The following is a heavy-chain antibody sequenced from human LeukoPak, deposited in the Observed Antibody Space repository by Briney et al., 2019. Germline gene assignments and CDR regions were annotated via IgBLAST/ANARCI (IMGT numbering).Heavy chain of an antibody. Sequence: PSETLSLTCSVSGGSISSYYWSWIRQPPGKGLEWIGYIYYGGSTNSNPSLKSRVTISADTSKNLFSLKLSSVIAADTAVYYCARDYNWNFDYWGQGTLVTVSS. CDR2: IYYGGST. J-gene: IGHJ4*02. CDR3: ARDYNWNFDY. V-gene: IGHV4-59*01. D-gene: IGHD1-20*01. CDR1: GGSISSYY.